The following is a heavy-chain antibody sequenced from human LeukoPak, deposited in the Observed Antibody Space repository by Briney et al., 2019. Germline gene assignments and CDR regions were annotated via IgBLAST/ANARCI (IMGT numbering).Heavy chain of an antibody. Sequence: GGSLRLSCTASGFTFGDYAMSWFRQAPGKGLEWLSLISSTSTTIHYADSVRGRFTISRDNAKNSLYLQMNSLRAEDTAVYFCARDWRTYFYDTRGYYVAAFDIWGQGIMVTVSS. D-gene: IGHD3-22*01. V-gene: IGHV3-48*01. CDR2: ISSTSTTI. J-gene: IGHJ3*02. CDR3: ARDWRTYFYDTRGYYVAAFDI. CDR1: GFTFGDYA.